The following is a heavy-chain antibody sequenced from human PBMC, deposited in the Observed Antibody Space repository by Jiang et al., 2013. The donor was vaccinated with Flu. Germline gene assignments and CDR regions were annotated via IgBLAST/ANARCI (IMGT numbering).Heavy chain of an antibody. CDR3: AHRGYDSSGYLNWFDP. CDR2: IYWDDDK. J-gene: IGHJ5*02. CDR1: GFSVSTSGVA. V-gene: IGHV2-5*02. Sequence: KPTQTLTLTCTFSGFSVSTSGVAVGWIRQPPGKALEWLALIYWDDDKRYSPSLKSRLTITKDTSKNQVVLTMTNMDPVDTATYYCAHRGYDSSGYLNWFDPWGQGTLVTVSS. D-gene: IGHD3-22*01.